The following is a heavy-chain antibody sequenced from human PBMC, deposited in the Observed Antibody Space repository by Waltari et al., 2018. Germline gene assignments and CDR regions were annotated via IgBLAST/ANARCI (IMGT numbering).Heavy chain of an antibody. CDR1: GYSISSGYY. V-gene: IGHV4-38-2*01. CDR2: IYHSGST. CDR3: ARVGSGIAVAGNFDY. Sequence: QVQLQESGPGLVKPSETLSLTCAVSGYSISSGYYWGWTRQPPGKGLEWIGSIYHSGSTYYNPSLKSRVTISVDTSKNQFSLKLSSVTAADTAVYYCARVGSGIAVAGNFDYWGQGTLVTVSS. J-gene: IGHJ4*02. D-gene: IGHD6-19*01.